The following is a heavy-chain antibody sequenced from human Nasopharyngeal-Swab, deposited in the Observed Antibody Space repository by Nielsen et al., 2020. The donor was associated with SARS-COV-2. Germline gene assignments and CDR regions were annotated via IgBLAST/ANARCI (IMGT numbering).Heavy chain of an antibody. CDR3: ARLSWVGESIYYFDY. J-gene: IGHJ4*02. D-gene: IGHD3-10*01. V-gene: IGHV7-4-1*02. CDR1: GYTFTSYA. Sequence: ASVKVSCKASGYTFTSYAMNWVRQAPGQGLEWMGWINTNTGNPTYAQGFTGRFVFSLDTSVSTAYLQISSLKAEDTAVYYCARLSWVGESIYYFDYWGQGTLVPSPQ. CDR2: INTNTGNP.